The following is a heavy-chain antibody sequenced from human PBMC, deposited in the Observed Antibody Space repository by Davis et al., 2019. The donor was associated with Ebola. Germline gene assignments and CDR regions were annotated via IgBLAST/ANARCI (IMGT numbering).Heavy chain of an antibody. Sequence: GESLKISCAASGFTFSSYAMSWVRQAPGKGLEWVSRIIDDGTVTNYADSVEGRFTIFRDNGKNTLYLQLHSLTAEDTAVYYCARGPAVTGTGNSFDLWGQGTGVTISS. CDR2: IIDDGTVT. V-gene: IGHV3-74*01. CDR1: GFTFSSYA. D-gene: IGHD1-1*01. J-gene: IGHJ3*01. CDR3: ARGPAVTGTGNSFDL.